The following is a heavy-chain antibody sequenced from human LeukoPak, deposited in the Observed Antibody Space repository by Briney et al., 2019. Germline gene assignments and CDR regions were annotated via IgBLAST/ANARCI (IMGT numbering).Heavy chain of an antibody. D-gene: IGHD2-15*01. CDR1: GFTFSSYS. Sequence: GGSLRLSCAASGFTFSSYSMNWVRQAPGKGLEWVSSISSSSSYIYYADSVKGRFTISRDNAKNSLYLQMNSLRAEDTAVYYCARVVKYCSGGSCYRYWGQGTLVTVSS. CDR3: ARVVKYCSGGSCYRY. CDR2: ISSSSSYI. J-gene: IGHJ4*02. V-gene: IGHV3-21*04.